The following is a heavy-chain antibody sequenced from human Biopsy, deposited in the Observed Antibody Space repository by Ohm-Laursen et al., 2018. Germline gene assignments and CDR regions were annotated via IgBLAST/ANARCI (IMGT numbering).Heavy chain of an antibody. D-gene: IGHD2-21*01. Sequence: GSLRLSCAASESTFRSYWMDWVRQAPGKGLEWVAKINQEGSDKYYADSVKGRFTISRDNVKNSLYLETNSLTPEDTAVYHCAREGAYADLRFPYYNGMDVWGPGTTVIVSS. CDR3: AREGAYADLRFPYYNGMDV. CDR1: ESTFRSYW. CDR2: INQEGSDK. V-gene: IGHV3-7*01. J-gene: IGHJ6*02.